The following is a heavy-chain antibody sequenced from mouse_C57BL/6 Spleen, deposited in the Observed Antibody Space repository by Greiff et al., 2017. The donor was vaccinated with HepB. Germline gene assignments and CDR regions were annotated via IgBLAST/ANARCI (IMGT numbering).Heavy chain of an antibody. CDR1: GYAFSSYC. D-gene: IGHD1-1*01. Sequence: QVQLKESGAELVKPGASVKISCKASGYAFSSYCMNWVKQRPGKGLEWIGQIYPGDGDTNYNGKFKGKATLTADKSSSTAYMQLSSLTSEDSAVYFCARVGIYYYGSSYEKDYFDYWGQGTTLTVSS. J-gene: IGHJ2*01. CDR3: ARVGIYYYGSSYEKDYFDY. V-gene: IGHV1-80*01. CDR2: IYPGDGDT.